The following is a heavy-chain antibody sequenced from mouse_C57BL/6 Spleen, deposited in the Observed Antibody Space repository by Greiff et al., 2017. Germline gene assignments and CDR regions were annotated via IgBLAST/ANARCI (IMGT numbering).Heavy chain of an antibody. D-gene: IGHD2-5*01. CDR2: ISYDGSN. CDR1: GYSITSGYY. J-gene: IGHJ3*01. CDR3: ARTDYYSSSWFAY. V-gene: IGHV3-6*01. Sequence: EVQLLESGPGLVKPSQSLSLTCSVTGYSITSGYYWNWIRQFPGNKLEWMGYISYDGSNNYNPSLKNRISITRDTSKNQFFLKLNSVTTEDTATYYCARTDYYSSSWFAYWGQGTLVTVSA.